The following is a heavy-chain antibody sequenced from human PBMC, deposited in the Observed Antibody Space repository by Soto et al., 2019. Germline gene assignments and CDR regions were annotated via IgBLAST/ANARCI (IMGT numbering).Heavy chain of an antibody. D-gene: IGHD4-4*01. Sequence: PGGSLRLSCTAAEVTFNNKAMTLVRQAPGKWLEWVSTISGSGGSTYSADSVKGRFIISRDNSKNTLYLQMNSLRADDTAVYYCAKMKQSNGMDVWGQGTTVTVSS. CDR2: ISGSGGST. CDR1: EVTFNNKA. V-gene: IGHV3-23*01. J-gene: IGHJ6*02. CDR3: AKMKQSNGMDV.